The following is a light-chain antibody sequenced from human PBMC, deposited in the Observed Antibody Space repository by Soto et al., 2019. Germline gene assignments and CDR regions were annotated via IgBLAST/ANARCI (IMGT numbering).Light chain of an antibody. J-gene: IGKJ3*01. Sequence: IQLTQSPSSLSAFVGDRVTITCRASQGISSFLAWYQQKPGKAPKLLIYGASTLQSGVPSRFSGSGSGTDFTLTIGSLQPEDFATYYCQQLNSFPIPFGPGTKVYIK. V-gene: IGKV1-9*01. CDR3: QQLNSFPIP. CDR2: GAS. CDR1: QGISSF.